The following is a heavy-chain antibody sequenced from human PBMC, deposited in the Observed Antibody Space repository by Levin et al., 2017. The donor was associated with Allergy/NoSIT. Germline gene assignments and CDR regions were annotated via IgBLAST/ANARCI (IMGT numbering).Heavy chain of an antibody. CDR2: IWYDGSNK. CDR3: ARDGPQGGSYYGLDYDYYGMDV. D-gene: IGHD1-26*01. Sequence: GESLKISCAASGFTFSSYGMHWVRQAPGKGLEWVAVIWYDGSNKYYADSVKGRFTISRDNSKNTLYLQMNSLRAEDTAVYYCARDGPQGGSYYGLDYDYYGMDVWGQGTTVTVSS. CDR1: GFTFSSYG. V-gene: IGHV3-33*01. J-gene: IGHJ6*02.